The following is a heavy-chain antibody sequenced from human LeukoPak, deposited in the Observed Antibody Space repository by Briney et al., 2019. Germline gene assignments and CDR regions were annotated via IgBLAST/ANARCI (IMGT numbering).Heavy chain of an antibody. CDR2: ISSSSSYI. J-gene: IGHJ5*02. Sequence: PGGSLRLSCAASGFTFSSYSMNWVRQAPGKGLEWVSSISSSSSYIYYADSVKGRFTISRDNAKNSLYLQMNSLRAEDTAVYYCARVGSYITMVRGLSRWFDPWGQGTLVTVSS. V-gene: IGHV3-21*01. CDR1: GFTFSSYS. CDR3: ARVGSYITMVRGLSRWFDP. D-gene: IGHD3-10*01.